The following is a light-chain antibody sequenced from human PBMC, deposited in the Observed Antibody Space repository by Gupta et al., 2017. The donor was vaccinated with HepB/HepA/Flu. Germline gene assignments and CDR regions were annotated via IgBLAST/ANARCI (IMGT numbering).Light chain of an antibody. J-gene: IGKJ1*01. CDR1: QSVSSSY. CDR3: QHEGSSPWT. V-gene: IGKV3-20*01. CDR2: GAS. Sequence: EIVLTQSPGTLSLSPGEIATPSCRASQSVSSSYLAWYQQKPGQAPRHLIYGASSRANGIPDRFSGSGSGTEFTLTISRREPEDFAVYYCQHEGSSPWTFGQGTKVEIK.